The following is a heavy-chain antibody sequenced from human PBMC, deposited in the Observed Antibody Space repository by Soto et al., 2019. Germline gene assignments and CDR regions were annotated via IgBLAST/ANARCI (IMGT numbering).Heavy chain of an antibody. CDR1: GGSISSGDYY. CDR2: IYYSGST. D-gene: IGHD6-13*01. CDR3: ARGQQLDYYYYGMDV. V-gene: IGHV4-30-4*01. Sequence: SETLSLTCTVAGGSISSGDYYWSWIRQPPGKGLEWIGYIYYSGSTYYNPSLKSRVTISVDTSKDQFSLKLSSVTAADTAVYYCARGQQLDYYYYGMDVWGQGTTVTVSS. J-gene: IGHJ6*02.